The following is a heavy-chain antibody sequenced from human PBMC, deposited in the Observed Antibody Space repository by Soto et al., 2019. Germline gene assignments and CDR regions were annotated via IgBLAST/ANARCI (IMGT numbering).Heavy chain of an antibody. CDR1: GYSFTNYW. Sequence: PGESLKISCKGSGYSFTNYWIGWVRQMPGKGLEWMGIINPADSDTRYSPSFPGQVTVSVDKSISTAYLQRGSLKASDTAMHYCVRTESTGYYYHWGQGTAVTVSS. J-gene: IGHJ5*02. CDR2: INPADSDT. V-gene: IGHV5-51*01. CDR3: VRTESTGYYYH. D-gene: IGHD3-9*01.